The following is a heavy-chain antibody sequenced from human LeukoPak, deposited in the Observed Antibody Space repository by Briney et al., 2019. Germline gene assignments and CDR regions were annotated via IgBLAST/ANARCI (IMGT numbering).Heavy chain of an antibody. J-gene: IGHJ4*02. CDR1: GGSTSSSSYY. D-gene: IGHD6-13*01. Sequence: SETLSLTCTVSGGSTSSSSYYWGWIRQPPGKGLEWIGSIYYSGSTYYNPSLKSRVTISVDTSKNQFSLKLSSVTAADTAVYYCARRLAAAGNEFFDYWGQGTLVTVSS. CDR2: IYYSGST. V-gene: IGHV4-39*01. CDR3: ARRLAAAGNEFFDY.